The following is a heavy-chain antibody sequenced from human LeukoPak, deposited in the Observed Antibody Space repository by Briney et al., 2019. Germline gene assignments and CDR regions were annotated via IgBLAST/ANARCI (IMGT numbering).Heavy chain of an antibody. J-gene: IGHJ5*02. CDR2: IYPGDSDT. D-gene: IGHD6-19*01. Sequence: GESLKISCKGSGYSFTSYWIGWVRQMPGKGLEWMGIIYPGDSDTRYSPSFQGQVTISADKSISTAYLQWSSLKASDTAMYYCARHVSYSSGWNNWFDPWGQGTLVTVSS. CDR1: GYSFTSYW. V-gene: IGHV5-51*01. CDR3: ARHVSYSSGWNNWFDP.